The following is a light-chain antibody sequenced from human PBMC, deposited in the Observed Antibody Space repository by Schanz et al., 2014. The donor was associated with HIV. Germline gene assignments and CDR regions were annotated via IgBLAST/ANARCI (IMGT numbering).Light chain of an antibody. Sequence: QSALTQPPSASGSPGQSVTISCTGTSSDVGGYNYVSWYQQHPGKALKLMIYEVNKRPSGVPDRFSASKSDNTAFLTVSGLQADDEADYYCGSYGGSDNMVFGGGTKLTVL. CDR1: SSDVGGYNY. CDR3: GSYGGSDNMV. J-gene: IGLJ3*02. V-gene: IGLV2-8*01. CDR2: EVN.